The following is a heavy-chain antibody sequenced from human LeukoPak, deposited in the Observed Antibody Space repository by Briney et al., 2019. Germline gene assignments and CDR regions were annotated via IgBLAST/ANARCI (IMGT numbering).Heavy chain of an antibody. V-gene: IGHV6-1*01. CDR1: GDSFSSNSVA. CDR2: TFYRSKWYN. D-gene: IGHD3/OR15-3a*01. CDR3: ARLAGTGDFDS. Sequence: PSQTLSLTCAISGDSFSSNSVAWNWIRQSPSRGLEWLGRTFYRSKWYNDYAVSMKSRVIINPDTSKNQFSLQLNSVTPEDTAVYYCARLAGTGDFDSWGHGTLVTVSS. J-gene: IGHJ4*01.